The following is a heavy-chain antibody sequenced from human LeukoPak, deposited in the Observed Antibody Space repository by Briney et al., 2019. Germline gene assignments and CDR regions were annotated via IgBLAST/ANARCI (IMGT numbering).Heavy chain of an antibody. J-gene: IGHJ4*02. Sequence: GASVKVSCKASGYSFTSYAMHWVRQAPGQRLEWMGWINAGNGNTKYSQKFQGRVTITRDTSASTAYMELSSLRSEDTAVYYCARSRNGDYFGYWGQGTLVTVSS. CDR1: GYSFTSYA. CDR3: ARSRNGDYFGY. V-gene: IGHV1-3*01. CDR2: INAGNGNT. D-gene: IGHD4-17*01.